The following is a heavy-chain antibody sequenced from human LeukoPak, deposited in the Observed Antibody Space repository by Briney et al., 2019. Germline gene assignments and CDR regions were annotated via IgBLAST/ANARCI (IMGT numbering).Heavy chain of an antibody. CDR1: GFAFSAFA. CDR2: VSGSGGRT. CDR3: GRGGVAMTDPPPGEVVTTTLEGFDF. J-gene: IGHJ3*01. Sequence: GGPLRLSCVASGFAFSAFAISWVRQAPGKGLEWVSAVSGSGGRTFYADSVRGRFTISRDNSKKTVFLQMDSLRAEDTAVYYCGRGGVAMTDPPPGEVVTTTLEGFDFWAKGKMFTVFS. V-gene: IGHV3-23*01. D-gene: IGHD4-23*01.